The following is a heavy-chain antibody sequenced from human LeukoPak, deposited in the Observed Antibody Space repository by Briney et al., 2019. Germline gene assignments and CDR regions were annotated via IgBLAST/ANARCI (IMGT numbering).Heavy chain of an antibody. CDR2: IYYSGST. CDR3: ARQVACYYDSSHLVFDI. J-gene: IGHJ3*02. D-gene: IGHD3-22*01. V-gene: IGHV4-39*01. Sequence: SETLSLTCTVSGGSISSSNYYWGWIRQPPGKGLEWIGSIYYSGSTYYNPSLKSRVTISVDTSKNQFSLKRRSVTAADTAVYYCARQVACYYDSSHLVFDIWGQGTMVTVSS. CDR1: GGSISSSNYY.